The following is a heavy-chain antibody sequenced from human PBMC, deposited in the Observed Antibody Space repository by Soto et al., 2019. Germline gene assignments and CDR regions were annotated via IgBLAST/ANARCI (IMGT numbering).Heavy chain of an antibody. CDR3: ARGYGSGSYDDYYGMDV. V-gene: IGHV1-18*01. Sequence: QVQLVQSGAEVKKPGASVKVSCKASGYTFTSYGISWVRQAPGQGLEWMGWISAYNGNTNYAQKLQGRVTMTTDTSXSXGYMELRSLRSDDTAVYYCARGYGSGSYDDYYGMDVWGQGTTVTVSS. CDR2: ISAYNGNT. J-gene: IGHJ6*02. CDR1: GYTFTSYG. D-gene: IGHD3-10*01.